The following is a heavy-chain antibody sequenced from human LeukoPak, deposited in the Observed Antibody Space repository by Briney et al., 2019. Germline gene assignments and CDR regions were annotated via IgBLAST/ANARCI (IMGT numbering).Heavy chain of an antibody. CDR3: ARLINRPIAATGTGPFDH. CDR1: GGSISNYY. CDR2: IYHSGNT. V-gene: IGHV4-59*01. J-gene: IGHJ4*02. D-gene: IGHD6-13*01. Sequence: SETLSLTCTVSGGSISNYYWSWIRQSPGKGLEWIGCIYHSGNTNYNPSLKSRVTISVDTSKNQFSLKLSSVTAADTAMYYCARLINRPIAATGTGPFDHWGQGTLVTVSS.